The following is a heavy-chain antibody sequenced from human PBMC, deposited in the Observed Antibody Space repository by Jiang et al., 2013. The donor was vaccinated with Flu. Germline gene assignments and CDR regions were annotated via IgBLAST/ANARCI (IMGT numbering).Heavy chain of an antibody. CDR1: GDTFSSYT. J-gene: IGHJ4*02. D-gene: IGHD3-22*01. Sequence: AEVKKPGSSVKVSCKASGDTFSSYTFNWVRQAPGQGLEWMGRVIPILGTANYAQKFQGRVTITADKSTSTAYMDLSSLKSEDTAVYYCARRKNSSGYYGWDVWGQGTLVTVSS. CDR2: VIPILGTA. CDR3: ARRKNSSGYYGWDV. V-gene: IGHV1-69*08.